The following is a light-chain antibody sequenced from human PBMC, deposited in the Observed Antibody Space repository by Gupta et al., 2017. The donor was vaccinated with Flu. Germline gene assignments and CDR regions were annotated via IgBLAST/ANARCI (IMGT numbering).Light chain of an antibody. V-gene: IGLV2-23*01. Sequence: QSALTQPASVPGSPGQSITISCTGTSSDVGSYSLVTWYQQHPGKAPKLMIYEGSKRPSGVSNRFSGSKSGNTASLTISGLQAEDEANYYCCSYAGSVVFGGGTKLTVL. CDR2: EGS. CDR1: SSDVGSYSL. J-gene: IGLJ2*01. CDR3: CSYAGSVV.